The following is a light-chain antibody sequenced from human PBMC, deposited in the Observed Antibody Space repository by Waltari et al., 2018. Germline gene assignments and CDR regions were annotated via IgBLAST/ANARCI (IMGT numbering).Light chain of an antibody. CDR1: QSVGRS. J-gene: IGKJ1*01. V-gene: IGKV3-20*01. CDR2: DAS. CDR3: QMYRSLPAT. Sequence: EIVLTQSPGTLSLSPGERVTLSCRASQSVGRSLAWYQQKPGQAPRLLIDDASSRATGIPDRFSGSGSGTDFSLTISRLEPEDFAVYYCQMYRSLPATFGQGTKVEIK.